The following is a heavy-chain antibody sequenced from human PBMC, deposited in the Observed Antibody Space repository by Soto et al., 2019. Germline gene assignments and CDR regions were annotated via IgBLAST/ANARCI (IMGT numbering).Heavy chain of an antibody. D-gene: IGHD1-1*01. CDR2: INHSGST. J-gene: IGHJ3*02. Sequence: QVQLQQWGAGLLKPSETLSLTCAVYGGSFSGYYWSWIRQPPGKGLEWIGEINHSGSTNYSPSLKRRVTISVDTSKNQFSLKLSSVTAADTAVYYCASGGLEVDAFDIWGQGTMVTVSS. CDR3: ASGGLEVDAFDI. V-gene: IGHV4-34*01. CDR1: GGSFSGYY.